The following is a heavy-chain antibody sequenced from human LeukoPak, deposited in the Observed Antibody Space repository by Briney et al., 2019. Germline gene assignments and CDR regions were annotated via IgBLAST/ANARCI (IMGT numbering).Heavy chain of an antibody. CDR1: GGSISSSSYY. J-gene: IGHJ6*03. CDR2: IYYSGST. CDR3: ARHLYSSSRRHYYYMDV. V-gene: IGHV4-39*01. D-gene: IGHD6-13*01. Sequence: SETLSLTCTVSGGSISSSSYYWGWIRQPPGKGLEWIGSIYYSGSTYYNPSLKSRVTISIDTSKNQFSLKLSSVTAADTAVYHCARHLYSSSRRHYYYMDVWGKGTTVTISS.